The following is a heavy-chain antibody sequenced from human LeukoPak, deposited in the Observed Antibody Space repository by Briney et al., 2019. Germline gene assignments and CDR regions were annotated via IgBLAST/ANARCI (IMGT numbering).Heavy chain of an antibody. J-gene: IGHJ3*01. Sequence: GGSLRLSCSAFGFTFGDYAFHWVRQAPGKGLEWLAFIRYDGSDSYYADSVKGRFTISRDNSKKTLYLQMDSLRTEDTAFYYCALIGVVIPPDTYDVWGQGTLVTVS. CDR2: IRYDGSDS. V-gene: IGHV3-30*02. D-gene: IGHD2-21*01. CDR1: GFTFGDYA. CDR3: ALIGVVIPPDTYDV.